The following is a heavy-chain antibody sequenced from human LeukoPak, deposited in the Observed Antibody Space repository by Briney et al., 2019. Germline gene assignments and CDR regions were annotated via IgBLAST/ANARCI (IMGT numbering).Heavy chain of an antibody. V-gene: IGHV1-2*02. D-gene: IGHD2-15*01. CDR1: GYTFTGYY. J-gene: IGHJ4*02. Sequence: GSVKVSCKASGYTFTGYYMHWVRQAPGQGLEWMGWINPNSGDTNYAQKFQGRVTLTRDTSISTAYMELSSLRSDDTAIYYCARDGALDFWGQGTLVTVSS. CDR2: INPNSGDT. CDR3: ARDGALDF.